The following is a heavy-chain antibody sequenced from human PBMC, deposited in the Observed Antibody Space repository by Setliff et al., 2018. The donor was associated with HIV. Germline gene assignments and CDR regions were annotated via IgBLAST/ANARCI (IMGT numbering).Heavy chain of an antibody. J-gene: IGHJ6*02. CDR2: ISSGSVNI. V-gene: IGHV3-48*03. CDR1: GFTFSSYE. Sequence: GGSLRLSCAASGFTFSSYEMNWVRQAPGKGLEWVSYISSGSVNIFYADSVKGRFTISRDNAKNSLYLQMNSLRAEDTAIYYCARGSLRGVLALGMDVWGQGTTVTVSS. D-gene: IGHD3-10*01. CDR3: ARGSLRGVLALGMDV.